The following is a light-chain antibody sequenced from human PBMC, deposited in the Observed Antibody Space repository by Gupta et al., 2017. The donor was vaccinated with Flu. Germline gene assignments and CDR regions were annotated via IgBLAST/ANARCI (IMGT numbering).Light chain of an antibody. CDR2: WGS. J-gene: IGKJ2*01. V-gene: IGKV4-1*01. CDR1: QSGLDSSNNKNY. Sequence: MTQSRYALGMSLGEGATINCKSIQSGLDSSNNKNYLAWYQQKPGQPPKLLIYWGSTRESGVPDSLSGIGSGPDFTLTICSLQTEDVAVYSCLQDHITPVTFVQGPKLAI. CDR3: LQDHITPVT.